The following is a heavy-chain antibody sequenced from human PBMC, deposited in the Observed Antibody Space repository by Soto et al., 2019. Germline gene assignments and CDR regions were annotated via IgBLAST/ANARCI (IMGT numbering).Heavy chain of an antibody. D-gene: IGHD6-19*01. CDR1: GYPVTAYY. CDR3: ARCGGVAVAGSAALDM. Sequence: QLHLVQSGAVVKKPGASVTVSCSASGYPVTAYYMHWVRQAPGRGLEWMGGINPATGAAKYTQTFPGRVTMTRDTSTSTVFMELSGLLSADAAVFISARCGGVAVAGSAALDMWGQGLLVSVSS. CDR2: INPATGAA. V-gene: IGHV1-2*02. J-gene: IGHJ3*02.